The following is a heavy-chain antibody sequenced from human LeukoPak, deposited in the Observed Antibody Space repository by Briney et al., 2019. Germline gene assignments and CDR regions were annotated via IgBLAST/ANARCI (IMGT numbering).Heavy chain of an antibody. J-gene: IGHJ3*02. D-gene: IGHD3-22*01. CDR2: IYYSGST. CDR3: ARTSDSSGYYLHAFDI. V-gene: IGHV4-59*08. CDR1: GGSISSYY. Sequence: SETLSLTCTVSGGSISSYYWSWIRQPPGKGLEWIGYIYYSGSTNYNPSLKSRVTISVDTSKNQFSLKLSSVTAADTAVYYCARTSDSSGYYLHAFDIWGQGTMVTVSS.